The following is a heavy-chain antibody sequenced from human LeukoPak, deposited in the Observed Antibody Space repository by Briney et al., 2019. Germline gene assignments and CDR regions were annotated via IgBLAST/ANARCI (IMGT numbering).Heavy chain of an antibody. V-gene: IGHV4-31*03. CDR3: ARVKGARYYYGMDV. D-gene: IGHD1-26*01. CDR1: GGSISSGGYY. CDR2: IYYSGST. J-gene: IGHJ6*02. Sequence: SETLSLTCTVSGGSISSGGYYWSWIRQHPGKGLEWIGYIYYSGSTYYNPSLKSRVTISVDTFKNQFSLKLSSVTAADTAVYYCARVKGARYYYGMDVWGQGTTVTVSS.